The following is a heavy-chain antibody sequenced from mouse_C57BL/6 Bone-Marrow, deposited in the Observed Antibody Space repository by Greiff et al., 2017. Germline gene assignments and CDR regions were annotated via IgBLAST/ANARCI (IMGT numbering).Heavy chain of an antibody. V-gene: IGHV1-5*01. CDR3: TRWVWFLGYYYAMDY. Sequence: EVQLQQSGTVLARPGASVKMSCKTSGYTFTSYWMHWVKQRPGQGLEWIGAIYPGTSDTSDNQKFKGKAKLTAVTSASTAYMELSSLTNEDSAVYYCTRWVWFLGYYYAMDYWGQGTSVTVSS. CDR1: GYTFTSYW. J-gene: IGHJ4*01. D-gene: IGHD2-3*01. CDR2: IYPGTSDT.